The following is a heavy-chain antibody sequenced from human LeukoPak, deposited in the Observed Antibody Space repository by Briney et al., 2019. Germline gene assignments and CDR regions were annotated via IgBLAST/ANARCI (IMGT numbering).Heavy chain of an antibody. CDR1: GYTFTGYY. J-gene: IGHJ4*02. CDR3: ARSSQRIVVPYYFDY. Sequence: ASVKVSCKASGYTFTGYYMHWVRQAPGQGLEWMGWINPNSGGTNYAQKFQGRVTMTRDTSISTAYMELSRLRSDDTAVYYCARSSQRIVVPYYFDYWGQGTLVTVSS. V-gene: IGHV1-2*02. D-gene: IGHD2-2*01. CDR2: INPNSGGT.